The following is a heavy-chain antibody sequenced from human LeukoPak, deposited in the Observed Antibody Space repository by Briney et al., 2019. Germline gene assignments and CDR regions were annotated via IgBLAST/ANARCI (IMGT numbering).Heavy chain of an antibody. CDR3: AKGLTSAGTGRDFDY. CDR1: RFTFSSYA. Sequence: GGSLRLSCAASRFTFSSYAMSWVRQAPGKGLEWVSGISGSGGSTDYADSVKGRFTISRDNSKNTLYLQMNNLRAEDTAVFYCAKGLTSAGTGRDFDYWGQGTLVTVSS. D-gene: IGHD6-13*01. J-gene: IGHJ4*02. V-gene: IGHV3-23*01. CDR2: ISGSGGST.